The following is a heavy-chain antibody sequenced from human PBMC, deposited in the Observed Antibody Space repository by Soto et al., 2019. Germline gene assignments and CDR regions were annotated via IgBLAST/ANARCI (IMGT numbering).Heavy chain of an antibody. J-gene: IGHJ6*02. V-gene: IGHV3-74*01. CDR1: GFTFSRYW. CDR3: ASTTLIFSAGMDV. D-gene: IGHD4-17*01. Sequence: EVQLVESGGGLVQPGGSLRLSCAASGFTFSRYWMHWVRQAPGKGLVWVSRINSDGSSTRYADSVKGRFTISRDNAKNTLFLQMNSLRAEDTAVYYCASTTLIFSAGMDVWGQGTTVTVSS. CDR2: INSDGSST.